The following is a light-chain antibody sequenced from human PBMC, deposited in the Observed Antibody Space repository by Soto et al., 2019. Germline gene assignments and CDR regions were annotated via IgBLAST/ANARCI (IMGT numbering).Light chain of an antibody. CDR2: DAS. CDR1: QTISTW. Sequence: DIPMTQSPSTLSASVGDRVTITCRASQTISTWLAWYQQKPGKAPQLLIYDASSLESGVPSRFSGSGSGTEFTLNITSLQPDDLATYYCQQYNTYVNTFGQGTKLEI. J-gene: IGKJ2*01. CDR3: QQYNTYVNT. V-gene: IGKV1-5*01.